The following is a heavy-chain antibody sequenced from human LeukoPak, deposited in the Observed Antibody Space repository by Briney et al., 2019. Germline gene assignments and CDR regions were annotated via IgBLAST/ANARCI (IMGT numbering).Heavy chain of an antibody. CDR1: GFTFSSYS. V-gene: IGHV3-30*02. CDR2: IRHDGSNK. Sequence: PGGSLRLSCAASGFTFSSYSMHWVRQAPGKGLEWVAFIRHDGSNKYYADSVKGRFTISRDNSKNTLYLQMNSLRAEDTAVYYCAKDSLYDRSGYSLNYWGQGTLVTVSS. CDR3: AKDSLYDRSGYSLNY. J-gene: IGHJ4*02. D-gene: IGHD3-22*01.